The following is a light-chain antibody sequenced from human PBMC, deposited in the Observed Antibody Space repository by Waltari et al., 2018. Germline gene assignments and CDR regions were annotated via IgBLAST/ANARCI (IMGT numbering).Light chain of an antibody. J-gene: IGLJ2*01. CDR2: DVS. Sequence: QSALTQPASVSGSPGQSVTIFCAGTSNDVGGYNSVSWYQEHPGQAPRVIIYDVSDRPSVVSALFFGSKSGNTASLTISGLHAEDEADYYCSSQSSNDVVLFGGGTKLTVL. CDR1: SNDVGGYNS. CDR3: SSQSSNDVVL. V-gene: IGLV2-14*01.